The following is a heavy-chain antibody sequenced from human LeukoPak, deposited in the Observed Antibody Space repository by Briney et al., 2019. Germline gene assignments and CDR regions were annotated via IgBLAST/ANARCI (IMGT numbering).Heavy chain of an antibody. Sequence: PSETLSLTCTVSGGSISSSSYYWGWLRQPPGKGLEWIGSIYYSESTYYNPSIKSRVTISVDTSKNRFSLKLSSVTAADTAVYYCASPSKSGVVVVVAATKAFDIWGQGTMVTVSS. D-gene: IGHD2-15*01. J-gene: IGHJ3*02. CDR1: GGSISSSSYY. V-gene: IGHV4-39*01. CDR3: ASPSKSGVVVVVAATKAFDI. CDR2: IYYSEST.